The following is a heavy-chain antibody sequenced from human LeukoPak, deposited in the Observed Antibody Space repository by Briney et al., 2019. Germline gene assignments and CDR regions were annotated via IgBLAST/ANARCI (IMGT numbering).Heavy chain of an antibody. J-gene: IGHJ3*01. CDR1: GFHFSSRG. CDR3: VRDLDWGAFDV. Sequence: GGSLRLSCAASGFHFSSRGMNFVRQAPGKGLEWVSGISPSGDITYYVDSVMGRFSISRDNRQSTVSLQMNSLRAEDTALYYCVRDLDWGAFDVWGQGTMVTVSS. D-gene: IGHD3/OR15-3a*01. CDR2: ISPSGDIT. V-gene: IGHV3-23*01.